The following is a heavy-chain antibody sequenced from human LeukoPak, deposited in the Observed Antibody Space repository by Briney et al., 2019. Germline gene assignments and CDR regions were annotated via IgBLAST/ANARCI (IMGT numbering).Heavy chain of an antibody. Sequence: GGSLRLSCAASGFTFDDYAMHWVRQAPGKSLEWVSGISWNSGSIGYADSVKGRFTISRDNAKNSLYLQMNSLRAEDMALYYCAKGGAVAGPLDYWGQGTLVTVSS. CDR3: AKGGAVAGPLDY. J-gene: IGHJ4*02. V-gene: IGHV3-9*03. CDR1: GFTFDDYA. D-gene: IGHD6-19*01. CDR2: ISWNSGSI.